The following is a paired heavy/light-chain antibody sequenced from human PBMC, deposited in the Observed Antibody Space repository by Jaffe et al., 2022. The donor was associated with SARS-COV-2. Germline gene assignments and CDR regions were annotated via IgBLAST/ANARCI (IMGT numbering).Light chain of an antibody. CDR1: SSDIGAYDY. Sequence: QSALTQPPSASGSPGQSVTISCTGTSSDIGAYDYVSWYQQHPGKAPKLMIFEVRKRPSGVPNRFSGSKSGNTASLTVSGLQAEDESDYYCSSYAGSNRLIFGGGTKLTVL. V-gene: IGLV2-8*01. CDR3: SSYAGSNRLI. J-gene: IGLJ2*01. CDR2: EVR.
Heavy chain of an antibody. CDR1: GYMFTNFW. D-gene: IGHD3-16*01. CDR3: ARVSIMISGVPATFDI. CDR2: IYPRDSDT. V-gene: IGHV5-51*01. Sequence: EVQLVQSGAEVKKPGESLKISCEGSGYMFTNFWIAWVRQMPGKGLEWMGIIYPRDSDTRYSPSSQGQVTISADKSLNTAYLQWGSLKASDTAMYFCARVSIMISGVPATFDIWGQGTMVTVSS. J-gene: IGHJ3*02.